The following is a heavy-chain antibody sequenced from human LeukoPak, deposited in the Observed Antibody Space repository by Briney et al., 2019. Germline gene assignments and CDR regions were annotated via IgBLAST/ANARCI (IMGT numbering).Heavy chain of an antibody. D-gene: IGHD6-19*01. J-gene: IGHJ4*02. V-gene: IGHV3-66*01. Sequence: GGSLRFSCAASGLTVSSNYMSWVRQAPGKGLEWVSVIYSGGSTYYADSVKGRFTISRDNSKNTLYLQMNSLRAGDTAVYYCAREGIAVAVGTYYFDYWGQGTLVTVSS. CDR1: GLTVSSNY. CDR2: IYSGGST. CDR3: AREGIAVAVGTYYFDY.